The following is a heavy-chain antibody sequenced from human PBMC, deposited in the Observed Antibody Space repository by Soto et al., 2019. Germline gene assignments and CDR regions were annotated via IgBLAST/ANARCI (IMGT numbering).Heavy chain of an antibody. J-gene: IGHJ6*03. CDR3: ARGGGYCSSTSCYSTGRSKYYYYMDV. D-gene: IGHD2-2*01. CDR2: INHSGST. CDR1: GGSFSGYY. Sequence: SETLSLTCAVYGGSFSGYYWSWIRQPPGKGLEWIGEINHSGSTNYNPSLKSRVTISVDTSKNQFSLKLSSVTAADTAVYYCARGGGYCSSTSCYSTGRSKYYYYMDVWGKGTTVTVSS. V-gene: IGHV4-34*01.